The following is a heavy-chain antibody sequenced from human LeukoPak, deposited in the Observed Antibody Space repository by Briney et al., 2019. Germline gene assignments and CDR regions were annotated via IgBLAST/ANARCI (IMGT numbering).Heavy chain of an antibody. CDR2: IFSGGNT. Sequence: GGSLRLSCGASGFTVSNHHMSWVRQTPGKGLEWVSVIFSGGNTYYTDSVKGRFTISRDNSKNTLYLQVNRLRAEDTAVYYCARGAGGTRSRYWYFDLWGRGTLVTVSS. D-gene: IGHD4-23*01. V-gene: IGHV3-53*01. CDR3: ARGAGGTRSRYWYFDL. J-gene: IGHJ2*01. CDR1: GFTVSNHH.